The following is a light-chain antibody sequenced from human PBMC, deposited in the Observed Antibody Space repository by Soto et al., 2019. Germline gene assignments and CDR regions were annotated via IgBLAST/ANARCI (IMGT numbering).Light chain of an antibody. CDR3: QQYDSSPLYT. CDR1: QSVGSNY. CDR2: GAS. J-gene: IGKJ2*01. Sequence: EIVLTQFPGTLSLSPGERATLSCRASQSVGSNYLAWYQQRPGQPPNLLIFGASHRAPDIPDRFSGSGSGTDFTLTISRLEPEDFAVYYCQQYDSSPLYTFGQGTKVDIK. V-gene: IGKV3-20*01.